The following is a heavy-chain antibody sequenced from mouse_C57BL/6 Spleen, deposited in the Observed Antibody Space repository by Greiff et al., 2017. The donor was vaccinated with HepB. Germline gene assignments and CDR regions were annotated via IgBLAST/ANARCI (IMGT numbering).Heavy chain of an antibody. CDR3: ARDEDLTGAMDY. CDR1: GYTFTSYT. Sequence: QVQLKESGAELARPGASVKMSCKASGYTFTSYTMHWVKQRPGQGLEWIGYINPSSGYTKYNQKFKDKATLTADKSSSTAYMQLSSLTSEDSAVYYCARDEDLTGAMDYWGQGTSVTVSS. V-gene: IGHV1-4*01. CDR2: INPSSGYT. J-gene: IGHJ4*01. D-gene: IGHD1-1*01.